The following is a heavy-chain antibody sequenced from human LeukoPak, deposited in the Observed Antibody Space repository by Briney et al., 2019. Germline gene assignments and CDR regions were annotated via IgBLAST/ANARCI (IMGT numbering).Heavy chain of an antibody. CDR1: GYTFTGYY. D-gene: IGHD6-13*01. J-gene: IGHJ4*02. V-gene: IGHV1-2*02. Sequence: ASVKVSCKASGYTFTGYYMHWVRQAAGQGLEWMGWINPNSGGTNYAQKFQGRVTMTRDTSISTAYMELSRLRSDDTAVYYCARSSNSYSSSWYSLDYWGQGTLVTVSS. CDR3: ARSSNSYSSSWYSLDY. CDR2: INPNSGGT.